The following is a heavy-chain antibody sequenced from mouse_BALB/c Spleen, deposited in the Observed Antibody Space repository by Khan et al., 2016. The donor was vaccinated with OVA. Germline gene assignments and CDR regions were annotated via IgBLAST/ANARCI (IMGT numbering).Heavy chain of an antibody. V-gene: IGHV2-9*02. CDR2: IWTGGNT. CDR3: ARDRLRLAMDA. J-gene: IGHJ4*01. CDR1: GFSFTSYG. D-gene: IGHD2-4*01. Sequence: QVQLQQSGPGLVAPSQSLSITCTVSGFSFTSYGVHWIRQPPGKGLEWLGVIWTGGNTNYNSALMSRLSIIKDNSKSQVFLKMNSLQTDDTAIYYCARDRLRLAMDAWGAGTSVTVSS.